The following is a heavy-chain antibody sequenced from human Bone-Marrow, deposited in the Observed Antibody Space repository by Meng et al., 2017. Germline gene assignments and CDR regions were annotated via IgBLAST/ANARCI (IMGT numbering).Heavy chain of an antibody. CDR1: GGSIISINW. Sequence: GHGPGSPPAPPSPTCAVSGGSIISINWWTWVRQPPGKGLEWIGEIFHTGNTNFHPSLKSRVTISVDKSKNQFSLKLNSVTAADTAVYYCARVDWSGGNPIDSWGQGTLVTVSS. D-gene: IGHD3-10*01. CDR2: IFHTGNT. V-gene: IGHV4-4*03. J-gene: IGHJ4*02. CDR3: ARVDWSGGNPIDS.